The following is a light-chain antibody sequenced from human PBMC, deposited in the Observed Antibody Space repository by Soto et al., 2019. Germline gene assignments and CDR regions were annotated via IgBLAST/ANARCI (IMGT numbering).Light chain of an antibody. CDR2: GNS. Sequence: QSVLTQPPSVSGAPGQRVTISCTGSSSNIGAGYDVHWYQPLPGTAPKLLIYGNSNRPSGVPDRFSGSKSGTSASRAITGLQAEDEADYYCQSYDSSLSGSWVFGGGTKVTVL. CDR3: QSYDSSLSGSWV. CDR1: SSNIGAGYD. V-gene: IGLV1-40*01. J-gene: IGLJ3*02.